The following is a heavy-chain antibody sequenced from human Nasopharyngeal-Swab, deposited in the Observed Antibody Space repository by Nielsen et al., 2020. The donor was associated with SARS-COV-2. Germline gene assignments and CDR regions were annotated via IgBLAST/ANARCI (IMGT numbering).Heavy chain of an antibody. Sequence: GGSLKISCAASGFTFDDYALSWVRQVPGKGLEWVSRITWNGDSTGYVDSVKGRFTISRDNANNSLFLQMNSLRAEDTAIYYCARDRDVDFLDSWGQGTLVTVSS. CDR3: ARDRDVDFLDS. V-gene: IGHV3-20*04. D-gene: IGHD5-24*01. CDR2: ITWNGDST. J-gene: IGHJ5*01. CDR1: GFTFDDYA.